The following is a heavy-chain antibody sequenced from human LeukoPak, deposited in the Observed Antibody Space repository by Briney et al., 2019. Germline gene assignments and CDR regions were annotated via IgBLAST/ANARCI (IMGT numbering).Heavy chain of an antibody. D-gene: IGHD6-13*01. CDR1: GGSIGSYY. V-gene: IGHV4-59*01. J-gene: IGHJ4*02. CDR3: ASGRRAAAGLYYFDY. CDR2: IYYSGST. Sequence: SETLSLTCTVSGGSIGSYYWSWIRQPPGKGLEWIGYIYYSGSTNYDPSLKSRVTISVDTSKNQFSLKLSSVTAADTAVYYCASGRRAAAGLYYFDYWGQGTLVTVSS.